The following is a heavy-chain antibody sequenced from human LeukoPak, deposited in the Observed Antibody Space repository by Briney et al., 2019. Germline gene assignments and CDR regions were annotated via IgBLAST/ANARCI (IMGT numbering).Heavy chain of an antibody. CDR1: GGSIISGDYY. CDR3: ARLLRYFDWLYSPGSPYYFDY. J-gene: IGHJ4*02. CDR2: IYYSGST. Sequence: SQTLSLTCTVSGGSIISGDYYWSWIRQPPGKGLEWIEYIYYSGSTYYNPSLKSRVTISVDTSKNQFSLKLSSVTAADTAVYYCARLLRYFDWLYSPGSPYYFDYWGQGTLVTVSS. D-gene: IGHD3-9*01. V-gene: IGHV4-30-4*01.